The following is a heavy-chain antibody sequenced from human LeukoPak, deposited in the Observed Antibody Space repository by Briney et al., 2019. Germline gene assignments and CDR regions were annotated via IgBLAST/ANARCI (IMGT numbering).Heavy chain of an antibody. J-gene: IGHJ5*02. CDR3: ARGYPHYGPSPGFDP. Sequence: SETLSLTCTISGDSMNNNYWSWIRQPAGKGLEWIGRIYLSGSTDYNPSLKSRVTMSVDTSKNQFSLKLSSVTAADTAVYYCARGYPHYGPSPGFDPWGQGTLVTVSS. V-gene: IGHV4-4*07. CDR1: GDSMNNNY. D-gene: IGHD3-10*01. CDR2: IYLSGST.